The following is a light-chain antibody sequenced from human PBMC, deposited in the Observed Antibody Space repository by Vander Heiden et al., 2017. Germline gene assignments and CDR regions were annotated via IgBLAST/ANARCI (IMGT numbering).Light chain of an antibody. V-gene: IGKV1-39*01. CDR2: GAS. CDR1: QSISNY. J-gene: IGKJ4*01. Sequence: DIQMTQSPSSLSASVGDRVTIPCRASQSISNYLNWYQQIPGKAPKLLIYGASSFQSGVPSSFSGSGSGTDFTLTIASLQPEDFAIYYCQQSYSTLFTFGGGTKVEVK. CDR3: QQSYSTLFT.